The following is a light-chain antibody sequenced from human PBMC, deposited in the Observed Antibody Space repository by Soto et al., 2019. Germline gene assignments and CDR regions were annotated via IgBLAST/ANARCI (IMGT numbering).Light chain of an antibody. CDR3: QQYYRTPLT. Sequence: IELTQSPDSLTVSLGEGATINCKSSQSLFYNSNNKHYLAWYQQKPSQPPKLLFYWASARESGVPDRFTASGSGTDFTLTIRSLQPEDVAVYYCQQYYRTPLTFGGGTKVEI. J-gene: IGKJ4*01. CDR2: WAS. V-gene: IGKV4-1*01. CDR1: QSLFYNSNNKHY.